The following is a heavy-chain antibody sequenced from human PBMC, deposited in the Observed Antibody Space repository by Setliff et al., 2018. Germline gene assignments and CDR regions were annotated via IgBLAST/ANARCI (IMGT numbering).Heavy chain of an antibody. Sequence: GESLKISCKGSGYRFTNSWIGWVRQMPGKGLEWMGIIHPGDSDIRYGPSFQGQVTISADKSINTAYLQWVGLKASDTAMYYCAVLQVPLAAPAHFEFWGQGTPGTSPQ. CDR3: AVLQVPLAAPAHFEF. J-gene: IGHJ4*02. V-gene: IGHV5-51*01. CDR2: IHPGDSDI. D-gene: IGHD3-10*01. CDR1: GYRFTNSW.